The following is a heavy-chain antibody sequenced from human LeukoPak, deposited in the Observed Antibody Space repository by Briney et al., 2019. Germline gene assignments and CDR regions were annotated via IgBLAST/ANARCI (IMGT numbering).Heavy chain of an antibody. CDR3: AGGYCSGGSCSYDAFDI. CDR2: INPNSGGT. CDR1: GYTFTGYY. J-gene: IGHJ3*02. V-gene: IGHV1-2*02. Sequence: ASVKVSCKASGYTFTGYYMHWVRQAPGQGLEWMGWINPNSGGTNYAQKFQGRVTMTRDTSISTAYMELSRLRSDDTAVYYCAGGYCSGGSCSYDAFDIWGRGTMVTVSS. D-gene: IGHD2-15*01.